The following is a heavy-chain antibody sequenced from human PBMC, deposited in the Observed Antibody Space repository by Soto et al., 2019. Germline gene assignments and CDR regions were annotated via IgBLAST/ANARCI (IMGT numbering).Heavy chain of an antibody. Sequence: GSLRLSCSASGFTFSSYAMHWVRQAPGKGLEYVSAISSNGGSTYYADSVKGRFTISRDNSKNTLYLQMSSLRAEDTAVYYCVKGQGDGYTAFDYWGQGTLVTVSS. CDR2: ISSNGGST. V-gene: IGHV3-64D*08. CDR3: VKGQGDGYTAFDY. D-gene: IGHD5-12*01. CDR1: GFTFSSYA. J-gene: IGHJ4*02.